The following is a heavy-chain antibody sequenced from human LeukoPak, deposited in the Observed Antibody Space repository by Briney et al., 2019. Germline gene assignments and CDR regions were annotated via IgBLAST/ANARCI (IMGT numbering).Heavy chain of an antibody. V-gene: IGHV3-7*01. Sequence: HPGGSLRLSCVASGLIFSNYWMGWVRQAPGKGLEWVASINQDASEKYYVDSVKGRFTISRDNAKNSLYLHMNSLRAEDTAVYYCARAGSSSSSFDYWGQGTLVTVSS. CDR2: INQDASEK. CDR1: GLIFSNYW. D-gene: IGHD6-6*01. J-gene: IGHJ4*02. CDR3: ARAGSSSSSFDY.